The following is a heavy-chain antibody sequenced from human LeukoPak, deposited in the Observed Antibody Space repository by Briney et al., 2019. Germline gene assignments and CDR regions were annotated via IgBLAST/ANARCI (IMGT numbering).Heavy chain of an antibody. V-gene: IGHV3-48*03. Sequence: PGGSLRLSCAASGFTFSSYEMNWVRQAPGKGLEWVPYISKSGRTTYYVDSVKGRFTISRDNAKKSLYLQMNSLRAEDTAVYYCARGLGGGSCYLDYWGQGTLVTVSS. J-gene: IGHJ4*02. CDR2: ISKSGRTT. CDR1: GFTFSSYE. CDR3: ARGLGGGSCYLDY. D-gene: IGHD2-15*01.